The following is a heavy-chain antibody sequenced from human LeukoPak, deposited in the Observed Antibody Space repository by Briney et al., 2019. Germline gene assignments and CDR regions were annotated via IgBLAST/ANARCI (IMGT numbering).Heavy chain of an antibody. J-gene: IGHJ4*02. CDR2: IYHSGST. CDR1: GGSISSSNW. CDR3: ARDLQKFYYYGSGSPCFDY. Sequence: SGTLSLTCAVSGGSISSSNWWSWVRQPPGKGLEWIGEIYHSGSTYYNPSLKSRVTISVDTSKNQFSLKLSSVTAADTAVYYCARDLQKFYYYGSGSPCFDYWGQGTLVTVSS. D-gene: IGHD3-10*01. V-gene: IGHV4-4*02.